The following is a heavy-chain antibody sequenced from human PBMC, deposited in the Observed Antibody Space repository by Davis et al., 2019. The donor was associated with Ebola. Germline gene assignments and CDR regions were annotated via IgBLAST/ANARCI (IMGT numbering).Heavy chain of an antibody. V-gene: IGHV1-2*06. D-gene: IGHD5-18*01. J-gene: IGHJ4*02. Sequence: ALVKVSCKASGYTFTGYNMHWVRQAPGQGLEWMGRIIPNSGVTIYAQKFQGRVTMTRDTSISTVYMELSRLTSDDTAVYYCARGHNFGYEYWGQGTLVTVSS. CDR3: ARGHNFGYEY. CDR1: GYTFTGYN. CDR2: IIPNSGVT.